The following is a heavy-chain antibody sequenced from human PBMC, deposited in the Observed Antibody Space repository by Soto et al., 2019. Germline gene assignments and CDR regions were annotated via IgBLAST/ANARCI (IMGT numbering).Heavy chain of an antibody. CDR2: IIPILGIA. CDR3: ARDLSKSTMVRGVAPGDY. CDR1: GGTFSSYT. V-gene: IGHV1-69*04. J-gene: IGHJ4*02. D-gene: IGHD3-10*01. Sequence: ASVKVSCKASGGTFSSYTISWVRQAPGQGLEWMGKIIPILGIANYAQKFQGRVTITADKSTSTAYMELSSLRSEDTAVYYCARDLSKSTMVRGVAPGDYWGQGTLVTVSS.